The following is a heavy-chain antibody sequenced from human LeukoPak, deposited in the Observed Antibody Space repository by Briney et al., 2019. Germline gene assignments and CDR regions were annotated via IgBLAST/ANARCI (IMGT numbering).Heavy chain of an antibody. CDR1: GFTVSSSL. V-gene: IGHV3-66*01. D-gene: IGHD3-10*01. CDR2: LYSDGART. CDR3: ARLISGSYHLYFDD. Sequence: GGPLKLYCAASGFTVSSSLLSWVRQAPGKALESLSILYSDGARTQYADSAKGRFTISRDNSKNTLYLQMNSLRAEDTALYYCARLISGSYHLYFDDWGLGTLVTVSS. J-gene: IGHJ4*02.